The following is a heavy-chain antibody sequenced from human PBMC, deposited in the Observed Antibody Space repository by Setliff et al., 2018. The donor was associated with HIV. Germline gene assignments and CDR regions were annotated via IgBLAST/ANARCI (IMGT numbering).Heavy chain of an antibody. CDR3: AGDAGYSGYAWDS. Sequence: ASVKVSCKASGDTFSNYPISWLRQAPGQGPEWMGGIIPALGTANYAQKFQGRVTFTADESTNTAFMELSSLRSEDTAVYYCAGDAGYSGYAWDSWGQGTLVTVAS. V-gene: IGHV1-69*13. J-gene: IGHJ4*02. CDR1: GDTFSNYP. D-gene: IGHD5-12*01. CDR2: IIPALGTA.